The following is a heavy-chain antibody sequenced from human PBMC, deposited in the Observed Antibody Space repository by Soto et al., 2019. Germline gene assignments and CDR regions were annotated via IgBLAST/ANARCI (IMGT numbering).Heavy chain of an antibody. Sequence: ASVKVSCKVSGYTLTELSMHWVRQAPGKGLEWMGGFDPEDGETIYAQKFQGRVTMTEDTSTDTAYMELSSLRSEDTAVYYCAPYPGSGYSSSPYDYWGQGTLVTVSS. CDR1: GYTLTELS. D-gene: IGHD6-6*01. CDR3: APYPGSGYSSSPYDY. J-gene: IGHJ4*02. V-gene: IGHV1-24*01. CDR2: FDPEDGET.